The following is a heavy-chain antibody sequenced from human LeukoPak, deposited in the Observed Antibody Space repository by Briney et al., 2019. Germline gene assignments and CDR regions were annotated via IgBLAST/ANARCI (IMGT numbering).Heavy chain of an antibody. Sequence: ASVKVSCKASGYTFTGCYMHWVRQAPGQGLEWMGWINPNSGGTNYAQKFQGRVTMTRDTSISTAYMELSRLRSDDTAVYYCARVGRDGYDRPGYYYYYMDVWGKGTTVTVSS. CDR3: ARVGRDGYDRPGYYYYYMDV. D-gene: IGHD5-24*01. CDR2: INPNSGGT. J-gene: IGHJ6*03. V-gene: IGHV1-2*02. CDR1: GYTFTGCY.